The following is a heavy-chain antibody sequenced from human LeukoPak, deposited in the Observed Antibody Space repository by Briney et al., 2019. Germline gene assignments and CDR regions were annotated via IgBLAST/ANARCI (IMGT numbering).Heavy chain of an antibody. CDR1: GGSISSGGYY. Sequence: SETLSLTCTVFGGSISSGGYYWSWIRQHPGKGLEWIGYIYYSGSTYYNPSLKSRVTISVDTSKNQFSLKLSSVTAADTAVYYCARDRGYYDSSGPTGFDPWGQGTLVTVSS. CDR2: IYYSGST. J-gene: IGHJ5*02. D-gene: IGHD3-22*01. V-gene: IGHV4-31*03. CDR3: ARDRGYYDSSGPTGFDP.